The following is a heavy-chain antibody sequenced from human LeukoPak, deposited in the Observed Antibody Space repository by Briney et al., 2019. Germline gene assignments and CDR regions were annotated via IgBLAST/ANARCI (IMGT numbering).Heavy chain of an antibody. CDR3: ARQASSSGRPSSLEY. J-gene: IGHJ4*02. V-gene: IGHV4-59*01. CDR2: IYYSGST. D-gene: IGHD6-19*01. Sequence: SETLSLTCTVSGGSISSYYWSWIRQPPGKGLEWIGYIYYSGSTNYNPSLKSRVTISVDTSKDQFSLKLSSVTAAHTAVYYCARQASSSGRPSSLEYWGQGTLVTVSS. CDR1: GGSISSYY.